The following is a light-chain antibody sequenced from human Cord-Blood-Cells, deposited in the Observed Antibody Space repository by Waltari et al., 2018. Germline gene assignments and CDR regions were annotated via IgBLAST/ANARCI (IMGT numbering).Light chain of an antibody. Sequence: DVVMTQSPLSLPDTLGMPASISCRSSQSLVHSDGNTYFNWFQPRPGQSPRRLMYKVSNRDSGFPDRFSGSGSGTDFTLKISRVEAEDVGVYYCMQGTHWPPWTFGQGTKVEIK. CDR2: KVS. CDR1: QSLVHSDGNTY. J-gene: IGKJ1*01. V-gene: IGKV2-30*02. CDR3: MQGTHWPPWT.